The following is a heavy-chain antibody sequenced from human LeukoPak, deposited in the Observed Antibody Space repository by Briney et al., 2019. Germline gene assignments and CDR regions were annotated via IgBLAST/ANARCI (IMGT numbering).Heavy chain of an antibody. Sequence: GGSLRLSCAASGFTFSSYEMNWVRQAPGKGLEWVSYISSSGSTIYYADSVKGRFTISRDNSKNTLYLQMNSLRAEDTAVYYCAKEPEKWLVLGGYFQHWGQGTLVTVSS. D-gene: IGHD6-19*01. J-gene: IGHJ1*01. CDR2: ISSSGSTI. V-gene: IGHV3-48*03. CDR3: AKEPEKWLVLGGYFQH. CDR1: GFTFSSYE.